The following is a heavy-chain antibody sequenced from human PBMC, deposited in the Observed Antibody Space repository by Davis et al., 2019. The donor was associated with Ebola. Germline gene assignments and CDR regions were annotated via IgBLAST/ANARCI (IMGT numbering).Heavy chain of an antibody. CDR3: ARWTGGYLGREYYFDY. J-gene: IGHJ4*02. CDR2: IYYSGST. Sequence: MPSETLSLTCTVSGGSISSYHWSWIRQSPGKGLEWIGYIYYSGSTFYNPSLKSRVTISLDTSKNQFSLQLNSVTPTDTAVYYCARWTGGYLGREYYFDYWGQGTLVTVSS. D-gene: IGHD1-26*01. CDR1: GGSISSYH. V-gene: IGHV4-59*01.